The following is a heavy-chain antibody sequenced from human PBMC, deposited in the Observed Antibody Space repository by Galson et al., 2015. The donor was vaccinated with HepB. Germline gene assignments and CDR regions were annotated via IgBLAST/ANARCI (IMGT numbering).Heavy chain of an antibody. D-gene: IGHD6-13*01. J-gene: IGHJ3*02. CDR2: ISSSSSYT. V-gene: IGHV3-11*06. Sequence: SLRLSCAASGFTFSDYYMSWIRQAPGKGLEWVSYISSSSSYTNYADSVKGRFTTSRDNAKNSLYLQMNSLRAEDTAVYYCAKETKAPTGSLAAFDMWGQGTMVSVSS. CDR3: AKETKAPTGSLAAFDM. CDR1: GFTFSDYY.